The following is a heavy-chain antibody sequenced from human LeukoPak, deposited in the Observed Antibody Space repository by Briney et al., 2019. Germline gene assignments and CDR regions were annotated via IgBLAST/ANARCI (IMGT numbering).Heavy chain of an antibody. CDR1: GFTVSSNY. J-gene: IGHJ4*02. Sequence: GGSLRLSCAASGFTVSSNYMSWVRQAPGKGLEWVSVIYSGGGTYYADSVKGRFTISRDNSKNTLYLQMNSLRAEDTAVYYCASLIAARQPPGYWGQGTLVTVSS. CDR2: IYSGGGT. CDR3: ASLIAARQPPGY. V-gene: IGHV3-53*01. D-gene: IGHD6-6*01.